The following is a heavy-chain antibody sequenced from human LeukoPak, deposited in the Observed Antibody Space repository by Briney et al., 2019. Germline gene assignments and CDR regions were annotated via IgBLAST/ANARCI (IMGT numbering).Heavy chain of an antibody. J-gene: IGHJ4*02. V-gene: IGHV3-23*01. Sequence: GSLRLSCAASRFTFINHGMSWVRQAPGKGLEWVSTISGSGGSTFYGDSVKGRFTISRDNSKNTLYLQMNSLRAEDTAVYYCAKSTEWGGFDYWGQGTLVTVSS. D-gene: IGHD3-16*01. CDR2: ISGSGGST. CDR1: RFTFINHG. CDR3: AKSTEWGGFDY.